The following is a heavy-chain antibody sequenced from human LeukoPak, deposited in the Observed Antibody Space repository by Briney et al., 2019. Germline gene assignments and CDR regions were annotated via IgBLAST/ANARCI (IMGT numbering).Heavy chain of an antibody. CDR2: ITASGTDT. CDR3: AREQTRGGDLDY. Sequence: LAGGALLLSCTASGFIVSTYAMAGVRPAPGKGLQWVSTITASGTDTFYADSVKGRFTISRDNGKNSLFLQVYSLRAEDTAVYYCAREQTRGGDLDYWGQGVLVTVSS. J-gene: IGHJ4*02. D-gene: IGHD1/OR15-1a*01. V-gene: IGHV3-23*01. CDR1: GFIVSTYA.